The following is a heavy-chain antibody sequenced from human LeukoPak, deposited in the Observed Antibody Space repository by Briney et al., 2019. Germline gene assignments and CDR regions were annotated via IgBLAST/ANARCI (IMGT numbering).Heavy chain of an antibody. CDR2: IKHDGSER. Sequence: GGSLRLSCGASGFTFSRYWMSWVRQAPGKGLEWVANIKHDGSERYYVDSAKGRITISRDNANNSLYLRMNSLRVEDTAVYYCARRYYYSSGSHYNCFDYWGQGTLVTVSS. J-gene: IGHJ4*02. CDR3: ARRYYYSSGSHYNCFDY. D-gene: IGHD3-10*01. V-gene: IGHV3-7*04. CDR1: GFTFSRYW.